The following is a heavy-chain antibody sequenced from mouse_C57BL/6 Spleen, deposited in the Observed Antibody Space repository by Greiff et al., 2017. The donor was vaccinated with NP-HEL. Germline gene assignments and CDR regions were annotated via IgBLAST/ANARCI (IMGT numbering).Heavy chain of an antibody. Sequence: VQLQQSGAELVRPGASVTLSCKASGYTFTDYEMHWVKQTPVHGLEWIGAIDPETGGTAYNQKFKGKAILTADKSSSTAYMELRSLTSEDSAVYYCTRDGRSDWYFDVWGTGTTVTVSS. D-gene: IGHD1-1*01. CDR1: GYTFTDYE. J-gene: IGHJ1*03. CDR2: IDPETGGT. V-gene: IGHV1-15*01. CDR3: TRDGRSDWYFDV.